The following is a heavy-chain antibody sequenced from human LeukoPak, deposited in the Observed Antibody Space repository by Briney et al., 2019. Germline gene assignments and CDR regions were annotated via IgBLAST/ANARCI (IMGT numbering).Heavy chain of an antibody. CDR2: ISGSGGST. CDR1: GFTFSSYA. D-gene: IGHD6-6*01. Sequence: GGSLRLSCAASGFTFSSYAMSWVRQAPGKGLEWVSAISGSGGSTYYADSVKGRFTISRDNSKNTLYLQMNSLRAEDTAMYYCAKDGYSDSSGGFDCWGQGTLVTVSS. J-gene: IGHJ4*02. CDR3: AKDGYSDSSGGFDC. V-gene: IGHV3-23*01.